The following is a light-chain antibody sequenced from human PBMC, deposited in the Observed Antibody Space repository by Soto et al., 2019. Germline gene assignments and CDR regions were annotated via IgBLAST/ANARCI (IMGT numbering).Light chain of an antibody. CDR2: EVN. J-gene: IGLJ1*01. CDR3: SSYTSSSTRV. Sequence: QSALTQPPSASGSPGQSVTISCTGSSSDIGSYKYVSWYQQHPGKAPKLIIYEVNERPSGVPDRFSGSKSGNTASLTVSGLQPEDEAEYYCSSYTSSSTRVFGTGTKLTVL. V-gene: IGLV2-8*01. CDR1: SSDIGSYKY.